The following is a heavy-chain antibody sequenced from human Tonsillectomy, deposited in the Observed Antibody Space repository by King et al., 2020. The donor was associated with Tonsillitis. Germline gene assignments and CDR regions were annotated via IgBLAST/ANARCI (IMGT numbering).Heavy chain of an antibody. CDR1: GFTFSSYE. CDR3: ARAKTGTRPRAPRGDAFDI. Sequence: VQLVESGGGLVQPGGSLRLSCAASGFTFSSYEMNWVRQAPGKGREWVSYISSSGSTIYYADSVKGRFTISRDNAKNSLYLQMNSLRAEDTAVYYCARAKTGTRPRAPRGDAFDIWGQGTMVTVSS. CDR2: ISSSGSTI. J-gene: IGHJ3*02. V-gene: IGHV3-48*03. D-gene: IGHD6-6*01.